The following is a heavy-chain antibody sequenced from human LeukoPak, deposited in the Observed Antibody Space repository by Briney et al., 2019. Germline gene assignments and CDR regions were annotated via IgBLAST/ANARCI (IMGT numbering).Heavy chain of an antibody. CDR3: ARGGADYFDY. J-gene: IGHJ4*02. Sequence: GASVKVSCKASGYTFTSYAMHWVRQAPGQRLEWMGWTNAGNGNTKYSQKFQGRVTITRDTSASTAYMDLSSLRSEDTAVYYCARGGADYFDYWGQGTLVTVSS. V-gene: IGHV1-3*01. D-gene: IGHD6-19*01. CDR2: TNAGNGNT. CDR1: GYTFTSYA.